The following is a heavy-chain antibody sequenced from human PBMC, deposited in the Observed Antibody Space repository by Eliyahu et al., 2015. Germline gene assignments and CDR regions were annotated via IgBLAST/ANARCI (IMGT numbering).Heavy chain of an antibody. V-gene: IGHV1-69*06. CDR1: GGTFSSYA. J-gene: IGHJ5*02. CDR3: ARDRQVVARGAGGPRSGWFDP. D-gene: IGHD2-15*01. Sequence: EVKKPGSSVKVSCKASGGTFSSYAISWVRQAPGQGLEWMGGIIPIFGTANYPQKFQGRVTITADKSTSTAYMELSSLRSEDTAVYYCARDRQVVARGAGGPRSGWFDPWGQGTLVTVSS. CDR2: IIPIFGTA.